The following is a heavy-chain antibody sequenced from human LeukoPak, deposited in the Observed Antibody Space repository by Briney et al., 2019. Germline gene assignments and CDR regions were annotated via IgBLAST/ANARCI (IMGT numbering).Heavy chain of an antibody. Sequence: ASVKVSCKASGYTFTGYYILWVRQAPGQGPEWMGWINPNSGGTNYAQKFQGRVTMTRDTSISTAYMELSRLRSDDTAVYYCARDLHSSSWFAHYWGQGTLVTVSS. D-gene: IGHD6-13*01. CDR3: ARDLHSSSWFAHY. CDR1: GYTFTGYY. V-gene: IGHV1-2*02. J-gene: IGHJ4*02. CDR2: INPNSGGT.